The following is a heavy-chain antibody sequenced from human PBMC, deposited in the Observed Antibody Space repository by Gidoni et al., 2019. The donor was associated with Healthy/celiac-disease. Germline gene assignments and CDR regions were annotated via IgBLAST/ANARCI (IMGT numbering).Heavy chain of an antibody. J-gene: IGHJ4*02. CDR2: IDCDDDK. CDR1: GFPLSTSGMC. D-gene: IGHD3-22*01. CDR3: ARIRREGSSGYSFDY. V-gene: IGHV2-70*15. Sequence: QVTLRESGPAPVKPTQTLTLTCTCSGFPLSTSGMCVSWSRQPPGKALEWLARIDCDDDKYYSTSLKTRLTISKDTSKNQMVLTMPIMDPVDTATYYCARIRREGSSGYSFDYWGQGTLVTVSS.